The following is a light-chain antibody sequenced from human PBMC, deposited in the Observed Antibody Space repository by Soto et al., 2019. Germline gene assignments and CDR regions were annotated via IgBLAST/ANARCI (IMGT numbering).Light chain of an antibody. CDR2: EVT. V-gene: IGLV2-14*01. CDR3: NSYTWASFYV. CDR1: TSDIAVYNY. Sequence: QSALAQPASVSGTAGQSITISCTGTTSDIAVYNYVSWYQQHPGKAPKLLIYEVTSRASGVSHRFSGSKSGNTASLTISGLQAEDEAEYYRNSYTWASFYVFGTGTKATVL. J-gene: IGLJ1*01.